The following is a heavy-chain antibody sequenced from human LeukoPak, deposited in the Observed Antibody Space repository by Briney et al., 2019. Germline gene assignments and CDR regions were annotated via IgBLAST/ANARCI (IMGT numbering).Heavy chain of an antibody. V-gene: IGHV1-18*01. Sequence: ASVKVSFKSSVYTFXSXGFSWXRXAXGQGXEWMGWINAYNGSTNYAQNLQGRVTMTTDTSTSTAYMELRSLRSDDTAVYYCARSQGTTLNFDYWGQGTLVTVSS. J-gene: IGHJ4*02. CDR1: VYTFXSXG. CDR2: INAYNGST. D-gene: IGHD1-1*01. CDR3: ARSQGTTLNFDY.